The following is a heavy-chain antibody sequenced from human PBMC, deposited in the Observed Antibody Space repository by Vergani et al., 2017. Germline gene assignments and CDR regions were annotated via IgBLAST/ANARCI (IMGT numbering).Heavy chain of an antibody. Sequence: QVQLQESGPGLVKPSETLSLTCAVSGYFISSGYYWGWIRQPPWKVLEWIGSIYHSGRTYYNPSLKSRVTISVDTSKNQFSLKLSSVTAADTAVYYCARLGITVTTRPYNWFDPWGQGTLVTVSS. D-gene: IGHD4-17*01. CDR2: IYHSGRT. V-gene: IGHV4-38-2*01. CDR1: GYFISSGYY. J-gene: IGHJ5*02. CDR3: ARLGITVTTRPYNWFDP.